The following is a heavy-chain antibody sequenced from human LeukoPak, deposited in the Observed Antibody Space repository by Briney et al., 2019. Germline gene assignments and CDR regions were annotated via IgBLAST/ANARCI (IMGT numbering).Heavy chain of an antibody. CDR2: KSYDGSNK. J-gene: IGHJ4*02. CDR1: GFTFSSYA. D-gene: IGHD3-22*01. V-gene: IGHV3-30*18. Sequence: GGSLRLSCAASGFTFSSYAMHWVRQAPGKGPEWVAVKSYDGSNKYYADSVKGRFTISRDNSKNTLYLQMNSLRAEDTAVYYCAKSYYYDKLAYYWGQGTLVTVSS. CDR3: AKSYYYDKLAYY.